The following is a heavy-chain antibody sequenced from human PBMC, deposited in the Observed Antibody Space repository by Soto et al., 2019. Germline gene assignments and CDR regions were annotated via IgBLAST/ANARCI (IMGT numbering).Heavy chain of an antibody. Sequence: TLSLTCAVSGGSISSGGYSWSWIRQPPGKGLEWIGYIYHSGSTYYNPSLKSRVTISVDRSKNQFSLKLSSVTAADTAVYYCARGYDSSGYYGYYFDYWGQGTLVTVSS. CDR2: IYHSGST. D-gene: IGHD3-22*01. J-gene: IGHJ4*02. V-gene: IGHV4-30-2*01. CDR1: GGSISSGGYS. CDR3: ARGYDSSGYYGYYFDY.